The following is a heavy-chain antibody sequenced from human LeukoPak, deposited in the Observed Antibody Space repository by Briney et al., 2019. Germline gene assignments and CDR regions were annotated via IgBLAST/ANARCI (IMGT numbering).Heavy chain of an antibody. CDR2: IYTSGSP. Sequence: PSETLSLTCTVSGGSISSHNWNWIRQPPGKGLEWIGDIYTSGSPNYNPSLKSRVTISVDSSKNQFSLKLSSVTAADTAVYYCARVDSSGYYTFFDYWGQGTRVTVSS. V-gene: IGHV4-59*11. CDR3: ARVDSSGYYTFFDY. CDR1: GGSISSHN. D-gene: IGHD3-22*01. J-gene: IGHJ4*02.